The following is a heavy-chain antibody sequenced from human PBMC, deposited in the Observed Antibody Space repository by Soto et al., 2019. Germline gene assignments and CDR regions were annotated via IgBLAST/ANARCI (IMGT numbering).Heavy chain of an antibody. CDR1: GYTFTSYT. Sequence: ASVKVSCKASGYTFTSYTIHWVRQAPGQRPEWMGWIDAGNGNTKYSQKFQGRVTITRDTSASIIYMELSSLRSEDGAVYYCATGLWFGEFPNYYYYGMDVWGQGTTVTVSS. J-gene: IGHJ6*02. D-gene: IGHD3-10*01. CDR2: IDAGNGNT. CDR3: ATGLWFGEFPNYYYYGMDV. V-gene: IGHV1-3*01.